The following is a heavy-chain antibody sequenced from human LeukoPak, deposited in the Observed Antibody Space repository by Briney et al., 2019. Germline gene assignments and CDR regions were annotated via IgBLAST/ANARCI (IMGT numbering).Heavy chain of an antibody. CDR1: GGSFSGYY. J-gene: IGHJ4*02. Sequence: SETLSLTCAVYGGSFSGYYWSWIRQPPGKGLEWIGEINHSGSTNYNPSLKSRVTISVDTSKNQFSLKLSSVTAADTAVYYCARGSSGWYSIDYWGQGILATVSS. CDR2: INHSGST. V-gene: IGHV4-34*01. D-gene: IGHD6-19*01. CDR3: ARGSSGWYSIDY.